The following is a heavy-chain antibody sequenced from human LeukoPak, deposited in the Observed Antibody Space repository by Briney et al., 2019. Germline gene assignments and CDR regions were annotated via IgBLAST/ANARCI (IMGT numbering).Heavy chain of an antibody. CDR3: TARGRVGGISFDH. CDR2: ITNKINNYAT. CDR1: GFTLSDSA. D-gene: IGHD1-14*01. J-gene: IGHJ4*02. V-gene: IGHV3-73*01. Sequence: PEGSLRLSCVVSGFTLSDSAIHWVRQASGKGLEWVGRITNKINNYATAYAASVKGRFTISRDDSRNTAYLQMNSLKSEDTAIYYCTARGRVGGISFDHWGQGTQVTVSS.